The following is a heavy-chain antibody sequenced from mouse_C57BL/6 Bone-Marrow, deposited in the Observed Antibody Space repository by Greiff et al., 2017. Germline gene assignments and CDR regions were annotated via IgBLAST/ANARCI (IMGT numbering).Heavy chain of an antibody. CDR3: ARSRISTYLYTNAMDY. Sequence: VQLQQSGAELVKPGASVKLSCTASGFNIKDYYMHWVKQRTEQGLEWIGRIDPEDGETKYAPKFQGKATITADTSSNPAYRQLSSLTSEDTAVYNVARSRISTYLYTNAMDYGGQGPSVTVSS. J-gene: IGHJ4*01. CDR2: IDPEDGET. V-gene: IGHV14-2*01. CDR1: GFNIKDYY. D-gene: IGHD5-1*01.